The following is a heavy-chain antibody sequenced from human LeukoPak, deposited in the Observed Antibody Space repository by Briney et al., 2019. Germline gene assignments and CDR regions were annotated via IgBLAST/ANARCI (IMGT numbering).Heavy chain of an antibody. D-gene: IGHD2-21*01. J-gene: IGHJ4*02. Sequence: PGGSLRLSCAASGFTFSSYAMSWVRQAPGKGLEWVSAISGSGGSTYYADSVKGRFTISRENSKNTLYLQMNSLISYDTAVYFFAKDIPHSIFYPSNCGQGSFFTVSS. CDR3: AKDIPHSIFYPSN. CDR2: ISGSGGST. CDR1: GFTFSSYA. V-gene: IGHV3-23*01.